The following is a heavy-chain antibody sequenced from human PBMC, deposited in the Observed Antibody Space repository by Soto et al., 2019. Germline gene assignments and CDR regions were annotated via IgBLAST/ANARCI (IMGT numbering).Heavy chain of an antibody. CDR2: INPSGGST. CDR3: AMGVSWEELLEWLFGYYYYGMDV. D-gene: IGHD3-3*01. J-gene: IGHJ6*02. Sequence: ASVKVSCKASGYTFTSYYMHWVRQAPGQGLEWMGIINPSGGSTSYAQKFQGRVTMTRDTSTSTVYMELSSLRSEDTAVYYCAMGVSWEELLEWLFGYYYYGMDVWGQGTTVTVSS. CDR1: GYTFTSYY. V-gene: IGHV1-46*01.